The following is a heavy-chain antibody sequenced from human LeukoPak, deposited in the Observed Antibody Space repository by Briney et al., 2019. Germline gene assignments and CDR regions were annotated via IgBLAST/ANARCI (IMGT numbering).Heavy chain of an antibody. D-gene: IGHD3-10*01. CDR1: GDSISGFY. J-gene: IGHJ5*02. V-gene: IGHV4-59*01. Sequence: SETLSLTCTVSGDSISGFYWSWIRQPPGKGLEWIGYIYYSGSTNYNPSLKSRVTISVDTSKNQFSLKLTSVTAADTAVYFCARGGYYGSGNDFRFDPWGQGTLVTVSS. CDR3: ARGGYYGSGNDFRFDP. CDR2: IYYSGST.